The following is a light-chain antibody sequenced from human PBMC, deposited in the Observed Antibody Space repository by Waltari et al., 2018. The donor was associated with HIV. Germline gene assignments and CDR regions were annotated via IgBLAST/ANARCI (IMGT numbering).Light chain of an antibody. CDR3: QHYNNWPPWT. CDR2: GAS. Sequence: EVVLTQSPATLSVSPGERATLSSRASQSISSNLAWYQQKPGQAPRLLIYGASTRATGIPARFSGSGSGTEFTLTISSLQSEDFALYYCQHYNNWPPWTFGQGTKLEIK. J-gene: IGKJ1*01. V-gene: IGKV3-15*01. CDR1: QSISSN.